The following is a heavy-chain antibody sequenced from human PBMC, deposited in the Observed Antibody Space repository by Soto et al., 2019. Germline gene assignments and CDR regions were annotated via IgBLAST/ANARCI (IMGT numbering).Heavy chain of an antibody. Sequence: QVQLQESGPGLVKPSETLSLTCTVSGGSISSYYWSWIRQPPGKGLEWIGYIYYSGSTNYNPSLKSRVTISVDTSKNQFSLKLSSVPAADTAVYYCARHQWSPRYYYYMDVWGKGTTVTVSS. J-gene: IGHJ6*03. V-gene: IGHV4-59*08. CDR2: IYYSGST. D-gene: IGHD2-15*01. CDR1: GGSISSYY. CDR3: ARHQWSPRYYYYMDV.